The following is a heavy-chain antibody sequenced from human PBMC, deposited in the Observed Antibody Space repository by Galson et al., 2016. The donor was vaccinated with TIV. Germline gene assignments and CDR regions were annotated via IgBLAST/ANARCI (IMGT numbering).Heavy chain of an antibody. D-gene: IGHD5-18*01. CDR3: ARVRDRRGYSYGDDAFDI. V-gene: IGHV3-53*01. CDR2: IYSDGHT. J-gene: IGHJ3*02. CDR1: GFAVNSNY. Sequence: SLRLSCAASGFAVNSNYMSWVRQAPGKGLAWVSLIYSDGHTYYADSVKGRFTISRDNSKNTLFLQMNTLRAEDTAVYYCARVRDRRGYSYGDDAFDIWGQGTMVTVSS.